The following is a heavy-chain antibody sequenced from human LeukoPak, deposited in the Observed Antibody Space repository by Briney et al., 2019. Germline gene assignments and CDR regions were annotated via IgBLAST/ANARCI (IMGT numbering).Heavy chain of an antibody. CDR3: ARDRESLWSPIAVAGPPRY. D-gene: IGHD6-19*01. V-gene: IGHV1-2*02. CDR1: GYTFTGYY. J-gene: IGHJ4*02. Sequence: ASVKVSCKASGYTFTGYYMHWVRQAPGQGLECMGWINPNSGGTNYAQNFQGRVTMTRDTSISTAYMELSRLRSDDTAVYYCARDRESLWSPIAVAGPPRYWGQGTLVTVSS. CDR2: INPNSGGT.